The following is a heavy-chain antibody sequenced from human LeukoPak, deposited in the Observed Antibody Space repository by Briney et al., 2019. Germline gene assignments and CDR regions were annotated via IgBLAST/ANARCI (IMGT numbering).Heavy chain of an antibody. CDR1: GGSISSYY. J-gene: IGHJ5*02. CDR3: ARTDGALRGGWFDP. CDR2: IYTSGST. Sequence: SETLSLTCTVSGGSISSYYWSWIRQPAGKGLEWIGRIYTSGSTNYNPSLKSRVIMSVDTSKNQFSLKLSSVTAADTAVYYCARTDGALRGGWFDPWGQGTLVTVSS. D-gene: IGHD4-17*01. V-gene: IGHV4-4*07.